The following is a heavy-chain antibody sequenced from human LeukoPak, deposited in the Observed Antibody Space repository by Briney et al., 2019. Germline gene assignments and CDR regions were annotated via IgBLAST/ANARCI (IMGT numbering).Heavy chain of an antibody. J-gene: IGHJ4*02. CDR1: GFTFSSYS. D-gene: IGHD4-23*01. V-gene: IGHV3-21*01. CDR3: ARDGTPNGGY. Sequence: PGGSLRPSCAASGFTFSSYSMNWVRQAPGKGLEWVSSISSSSSYIYYADSVKGRFTISRDNAKNSLYLQMNSLRAEDTAVYYCARDGTPNGGYWGQGTLVTVSS. CDR2: ISSSSSYI.